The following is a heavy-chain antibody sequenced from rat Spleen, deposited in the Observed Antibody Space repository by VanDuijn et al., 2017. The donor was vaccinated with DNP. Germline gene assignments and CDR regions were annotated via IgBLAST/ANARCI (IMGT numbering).Heavy chain of an antibody. CDR2: ISTNGSRT. CDR3: ASCFVWFAY. J-gene: IGHJ3*01. D-gene: IGHD4-1*01. CDR1: GFTFSNFY. V-gene: IGHV5-22*01. Sequence: EVQLVESGGGLVQPGRSLKLSCAASGFTFSNFYMAWVRQAPKKGLEWVATISTNGSRTYYPDSVKGRFTVSRDNAKSSLYLRLNSLRSEDTAIYYCASCFVWFAYWGQGSLVTVSS.